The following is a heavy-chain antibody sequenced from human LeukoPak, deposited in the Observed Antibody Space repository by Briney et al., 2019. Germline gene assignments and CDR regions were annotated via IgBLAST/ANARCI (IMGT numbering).Heavy chain of an antibody. CDR1: GFTFSSYS. D-gene: IGHD4-17*01. Sequence: GGSLRLSCAASGFTFSSYSMNWVRQAPGKGLEWVSSISSSSSYIYYADSVKGRSTISRDNAKNSLYLQMNSLRAEDTAVYYCARMKRMTTVTYNFDYWGQGTLVTVSS. J-gene: IGHJ4*02. CDR3: ARMKRMTTVTYNFDY. V-gene: IGHV3-21*01. CDR2: ISSSSSYI.